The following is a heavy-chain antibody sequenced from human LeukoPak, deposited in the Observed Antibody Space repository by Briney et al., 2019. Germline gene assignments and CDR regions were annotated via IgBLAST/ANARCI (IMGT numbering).Heavy chain of an antibody. V-gene: IGHV4-39*07. J-gene: IGHJ6*03. CDR1: GGSISSSSYF. D-gene: IGHD3-10*01. CDR3: ARAYGSGSYYLMGYYYMDV. CDR2: IYYSGST. Sequence: SETLSLTCTVSGGSISSSSYFWVWIRQPPGKGLEWIGSIYYSGSTNYNPSLKSRVTISVDTSKNQFSLKLSSVTAADTAVYYCARAYGSGSYYLMGYYYMDVWGKGTTVTISS.